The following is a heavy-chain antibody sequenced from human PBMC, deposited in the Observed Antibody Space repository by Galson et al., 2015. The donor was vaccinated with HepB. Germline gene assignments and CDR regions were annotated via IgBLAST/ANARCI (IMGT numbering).Heavy chain of an antibody. CDR2: ISAYNGNT. J-gene: IGHJ6*02. D-gene: IGHD3-22*01. CDR3: ARDGASYYDSSAPAGYYGMDV. V-gene: IGHV1-18*01. CDR1: GYTFTSYG. Sequence: SVKVSCKASGYTFTSYGISWVRQAPGQGLEWMGWISAYNGNTNYAQKLQGRVTMTTDTSTSTAYMELRSLRSDDTAVYYCARDGASYYDSSAPAGYYGMDVWGQGTTVTVSS.